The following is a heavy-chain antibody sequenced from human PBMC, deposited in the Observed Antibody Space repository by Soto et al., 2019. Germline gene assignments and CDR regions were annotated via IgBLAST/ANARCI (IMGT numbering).Heavy chain of an antibody. CDR1: GFTLSSYS. V-gene: IGHV3-21*01. Sequence: SLRLSCAASGFTLSSYSMNWVRQAPGKGLEWVSSISSSSSYIYYADSVKGRFTISRDNAKNSLYLQMNSLRAEDTAVYYCARDGCSSTSCFYYYYGMDVWGQGTTVTVSS. D-gene: IGHD2-2*01. CDR2: ISSSSSYI. J-gene: IGHJ6*02. CDR3: ARDGCSSTSCFYYYYGMDV.